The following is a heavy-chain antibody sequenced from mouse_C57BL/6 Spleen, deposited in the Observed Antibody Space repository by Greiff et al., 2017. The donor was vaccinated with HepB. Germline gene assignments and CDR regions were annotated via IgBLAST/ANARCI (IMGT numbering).Heavy chain of an antibody. CDR3: AREGDYYGSSRYWYFDV. CDR1: GYTFTSYW. Sequence: QVQLQQSGAELVKPGASVKLSCKASGYTFTSYWMHWVKQRPGQGLEWIGMIHPNSGSTNYNEKFKSKATLTVDKSSSTAYMQLSSLTSEDSAVYYCAREGDYYGSSRYWYFDVWGTGTTVTVSS. CDR2: IHPNSGST. J-gene: IGHJ1*03. V-gene: IGHV1-64*01. D-gene: IGHD1-1*01.